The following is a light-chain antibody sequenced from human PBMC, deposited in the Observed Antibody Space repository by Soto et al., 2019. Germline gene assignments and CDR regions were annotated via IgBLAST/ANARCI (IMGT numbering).Light chain of an antibody. J-gene: IGKJ1*01. CDR1: QSSNNY. CDR3: QQSYSTPPT. CDR2: AAS. V-gene: IGKV1-39*01. Sequence: DIQMTQSPSSLSASVGDRVTITCRASQSSNNYLNWYQQKPGKAPKLLIYAASSLQSGVPSRFSGSGSGTDFPLTLNRLQPEDFATYYGQQSYSTPPTFGQGTKVEL.